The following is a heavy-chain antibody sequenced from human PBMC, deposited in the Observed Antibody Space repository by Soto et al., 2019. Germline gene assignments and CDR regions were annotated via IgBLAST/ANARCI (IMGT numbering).Heavy chain of an antibody. Sequence: QVQLVESGGGVVQPGRSLRLSCAASGFTFSSYGMHWVRQAPGKGLEWVAVISYDGSNKYYADSVKGRFTISRDNSKNTLYLQMNSLRAEDTAVYYCAKDYNDNWNHGYYYYGMDVWGQGTTVTVSS. D-gene: IGHD1-20*01. CDR3: AKDYNDNWNHGYYYYGMDV. V-gene: IGHV3-30*18. CDR1: GFTFSSYG. CDR2: ISYDGSNK. J-gene: IGHJ6*02.